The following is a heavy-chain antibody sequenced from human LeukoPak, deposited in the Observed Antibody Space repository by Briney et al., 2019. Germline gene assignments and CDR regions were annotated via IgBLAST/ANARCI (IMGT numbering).Heavy chain of an antibody. CDR3: AKGLNLGRQQLVEGVYYFDY. CDR1: GFTFDDYG. V-gene: IGHV3-20*04. Sequence: PGGSLRLSCAASGFTFDDYGMSWVRQAPGKGREWVSGINWNGGSTGYADSVKGRFTISRDNAKNSLYLQMNSLRAEDTAVYYCAKGLNLGRQQLVEGVYYFDYWGQGTLVTVSS. J-gene: IGHJ4*02. D-gene: IGHD6-13*01. CDR2: INWNGGST.